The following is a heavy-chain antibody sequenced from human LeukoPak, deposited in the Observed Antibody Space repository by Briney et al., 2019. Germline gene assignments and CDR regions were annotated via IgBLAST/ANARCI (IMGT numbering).Heavy chain of an antibody. CDR2: ISYDGSNK. CDR1: GFTFSSYA. J-gene: IGHJ4*02. V-gene: IGHV3-30-3*01. Sequence: GGSLRLSCAASGFTFSSYAMHWVRQALGKGLEWVAVISYDGSNKYYADSVKGRFTISRDNSKNTLYLQMNSLRAEDTAVYYCARSGYGDSSGYYYGGDYWGQGTLVTVSS. CDR3: ARSGYGDSSGYYYGGDY. D-gene: IGHD3-22*01.